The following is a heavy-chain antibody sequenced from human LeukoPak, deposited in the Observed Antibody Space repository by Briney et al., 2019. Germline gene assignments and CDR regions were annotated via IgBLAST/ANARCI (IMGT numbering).Heavy chain of an antibody. CDR2: INSDGSGT. CDR1: GFIFGNYR. Sequence: GGSLRLSCATSGFIFGNYRMHWVRQAPGKGLVWVSRINSDGSGTDYAESVKGRFTISRDNAKNTLYLHMSSLRVEDTAVYYCARDECSSTSCHISDWYIDLWGRGTLVLVSS. J-gene: IGHJ2*01. V-gene: IGHV3-74*01. D-gene: IGHD2-2*02. CDR3: ARDECSSTSCHISDWYIDL.